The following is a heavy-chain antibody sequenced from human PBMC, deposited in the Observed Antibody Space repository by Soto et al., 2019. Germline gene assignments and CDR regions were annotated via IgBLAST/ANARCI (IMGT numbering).Heavy chain of an antibody. Sequence: QVQLVQSGAEVKKPGASVKVSCKASGYTFTSYYMHWVRQAPGQGLEWMGKINPSGGSTSYAQKSQGRVTMTRDTSTSTVYMELGSLRSEDTAVYYCARDIGDEGFGEQARDYWGQGTLVTVSS. D-gene: IGHD3-10*01. CDR3: ARDIGDEGFGEQARDY. V-gene: IGHV1-46*01. J-gene: IGHJ4*02. CDR2: INPSGGST. CDR1: GYTFTSYY.